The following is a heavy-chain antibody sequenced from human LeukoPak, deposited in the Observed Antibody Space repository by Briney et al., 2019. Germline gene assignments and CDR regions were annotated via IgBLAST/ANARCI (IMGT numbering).Heavy chain of an antibody. CDR2: IHADGNSK. CDR1: GFPFSSSG. D-gene: IGHD6-6*01. J-gene: IGHJ1*01. Sequence: QPGGSLRLSWAASGFPFSSSGMHWVRQAPGKGLEWVTFIHADGNSKYYADSVEGRFTVSRDTPKNTLSLQMNSLRVEDTAVSYCARSLSAREYFQHWGQGTLVTVSS. V-gene: IGHV3-30*02. CDR3: ARSLSAREYFQH.